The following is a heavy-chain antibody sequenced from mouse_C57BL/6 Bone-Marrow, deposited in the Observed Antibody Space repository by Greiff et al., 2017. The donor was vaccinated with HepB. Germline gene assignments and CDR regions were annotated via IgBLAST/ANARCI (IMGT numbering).Heavy chain of an antibody. CDR1: GFTFSSYA. Sequence: EVQLVESGEGLVKPGGSLKLSCAASGFTFSSYAMSWVRQTPEKRLEWVAYISSGGDYIYYADTVKGRFTISRNNARNTLYMQMSSLTSEDTAMYYCTRVPTVVAHFDYWGQGTTLTVSS. V-gene: IGHV5-9-1*02. CDR2: ISSGGDYI. D-gene: IGHD1-1*01. J-gene: IGHJ2*01. CDR3: TRVPTVVAHFDY.